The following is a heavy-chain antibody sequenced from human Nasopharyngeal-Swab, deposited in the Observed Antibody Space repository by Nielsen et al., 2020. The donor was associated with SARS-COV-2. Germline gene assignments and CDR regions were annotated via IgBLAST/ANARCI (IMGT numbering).Heavy chain of an antibody. J-gene: IGHJ3*02. D-gene: IGHD4-23*01. Sequence: SESLSLTCTVSGGSVSSGGYYWSWIRQPPGKGLEWIGYIYYSGSTNYNPSLKSRVTISVDTSKTQLKRKLSYETAAKTAVYYCASDDTVVTSEGVDIWGQGTMVTVSS. CDR2: IYYSGST. CDR1: GGSVSSGGYY. V-gene: IGHV4-61*08. CDR3: ASDDTVVTSEGVDI.